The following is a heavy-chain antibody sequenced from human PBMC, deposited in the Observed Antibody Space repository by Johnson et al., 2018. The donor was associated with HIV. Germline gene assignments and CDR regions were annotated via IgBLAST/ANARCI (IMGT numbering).Heavy chain of an antibody. D-gene: IGHD1-26*01. J-gene: IGHJ3*02. CDR2: MSYDGREK. V-gene: IGHV3-30*04. CDR3: ARDSPRRVGVPDAFDI. CDR1: GFKFSDFA. Sequence: QVLLVESGGGVVQPGRSLRLSCAASGFKFSDFAMHWVRQIPGKGLEWVAVMSYDGREKYYTDSVKGRFTISRDNSKNTLYLQMNSLRAEDTAVYYCARDSPRRVGVPDAFDIWGQGTMVTVSS.